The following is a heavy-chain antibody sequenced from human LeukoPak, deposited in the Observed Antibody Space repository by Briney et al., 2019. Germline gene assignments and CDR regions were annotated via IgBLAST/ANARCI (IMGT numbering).Heavy chain of an antibody. CDR2: ISSSSSTI. CDR1: GFTFSSYS. Sequence: PGGSLRLSCAASGFTFSSYSMNWVRQAPGKGLEWVSYISSSSSTIYYADSVKGRFTISRDNAKNSLYLQMNSLRAEDTAVYYCAKLTYWSGYYYFDYWGQGTLVTVSS. J-gene: IGHJ4*02. V-gene: IGHV3-48*04. CDR3: AKLTYWSGYYYFDY. D-gene: IGHD3-3*01.